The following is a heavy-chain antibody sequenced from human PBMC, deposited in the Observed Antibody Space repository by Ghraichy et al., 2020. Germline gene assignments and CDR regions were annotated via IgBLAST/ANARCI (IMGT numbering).Heavy chain of an antibody. Sequence: GGSLRLSCAASGFTFSSYAMSWVRQAPGKGLEWVSAISGSGGSTYYADSVKGRFTISRDNSKNTLYLQMNSLRAEDTAVYYCARVVAATYYYYYGMDVWGQGTTVTVSS. D-gene: IGHD2-15*01. CDR1: GFTFSSYA. J-gene: IGHJ6*02. CDR3: ARVVAATYYYYYGMDV. V-gene: IGHV3-23*01. CDR2: ISGSGGST.